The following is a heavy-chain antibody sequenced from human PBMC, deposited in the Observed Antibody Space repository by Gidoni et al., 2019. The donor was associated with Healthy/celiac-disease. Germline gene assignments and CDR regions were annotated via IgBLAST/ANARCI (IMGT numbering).Heavy chain of an antibody. D-gene: IGHD3-22*01. CDR3: AKLLSYYYDSRDY. CDR1: GLTCSSYE. J-gene: IGHJ4*02. CDR2: ISGSGSTI. Sequence: EVQLVESGGGLIEPGGSLRPSCAAYGLTCSSYEMNWVRQAPGKGLELVSYISGSGSTIYYADSVKGRFTISRDNAKNSLYLQMNSLRAEDTAVYYCAKLLSYYYDSRDYWGQGTLVTVSS. V-gene: IGHV3-48*03.